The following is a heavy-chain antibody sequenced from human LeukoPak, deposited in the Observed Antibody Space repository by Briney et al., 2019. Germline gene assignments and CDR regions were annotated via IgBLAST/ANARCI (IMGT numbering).Heavy chain of an antibody. V-gene: IGHV4-59*08. Sequence: SETLSLTCTVSGGSISSYYWSWIRQPPGKGLEWIGYIYYSGSTNYNPSLKSRVTISVDTSKNQFSLKLSSVTAADTAVYYCARLGPSGYDFWTGDYWGQGTLVTVSS. J-gene: IGHJ4*02. CDR2: IYYSGST. CDR3: ARLGPSGYDFWTGDY. D-gene: IGHD3-3*01. CDR1: GGSISSYY.